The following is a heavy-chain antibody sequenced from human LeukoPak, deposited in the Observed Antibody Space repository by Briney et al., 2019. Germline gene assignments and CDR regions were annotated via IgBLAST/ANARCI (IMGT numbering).Heavy chain of an antibody. V-gene: IGHV1-2*02. Sequence: ASVKVSCKASESGYSFTGYHLHWVRQAPGQGLEWMGWINPNSGGTKYAQKFQGRVTMTRDTPISTAYMELSSLRSDDTAVYYCARARRRDTVPAAIAPYYYYYMDVWGKGTTVTISS. CDR1: ESGYSFTGYH. D-gene: IGHD2-2*02. CDR3: ARARRRDTVPAAIAPYYYYYMDV. CDR2: INPNSGGT. J-gene: IGHJ6*03.